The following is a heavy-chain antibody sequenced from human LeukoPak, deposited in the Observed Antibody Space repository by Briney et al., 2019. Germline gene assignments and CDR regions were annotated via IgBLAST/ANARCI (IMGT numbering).Heavy chain of an antibody. CDR3: ARGVSSSWYGYYYYGMDV. J-gene: IGHJ6*02. D-gene: IGHD6-13*01. CDR2: INPSGGST. V-gene: IGHV1-46*01. CDR1: GYTFTSYY. Sequence: ASVKVSCKASGYTFTSYYMHWVRQAPGQGLEWMGIINPSGGSTSYAQKLQGRVTMTRDTSTSTVYMELSSLRSEDTAVYYCARGVSSSWYGYYYYGMDVWGQGTTVTVSS.